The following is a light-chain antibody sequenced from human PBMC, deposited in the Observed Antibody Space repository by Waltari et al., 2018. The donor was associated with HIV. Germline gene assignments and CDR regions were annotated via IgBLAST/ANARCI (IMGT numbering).Light chain of an antibody. CDR2: EVN. Sequence: QSALTQPPSASGSPGQSVTISCPGTSTHVGGYNFVSWYQQHPGKAPKFIIYEVNKRPSGVPSRFSGSKSGNTASLTVSGLQAEDEADYYCSSYGGSDNRVVFGGGTKLTVL. J-gene: IGLJ2*01. CDR3: SSYGGSDNRVV. V-gene: IGLV2-8*01. CDR1: STHVGGYNF.